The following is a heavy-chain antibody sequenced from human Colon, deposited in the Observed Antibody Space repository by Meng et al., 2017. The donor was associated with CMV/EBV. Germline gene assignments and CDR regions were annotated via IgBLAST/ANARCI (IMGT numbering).Heavy chain of an antibody. CDR2: ISHTGRT. Sequence: SETLSLTCTVSGGSISDFYWSWIRQPPGKGLEWIGYISHTGRTNYNPSLKTEVTISVDTSKNQFSLTLNSVTAADTAVYYCASIYEGSYFIPEYWGQGTLVTVSS. CDR3: ASIYEGSYFIPEY. D-gene: IGHD1-26*01. J-gene: IGHJ4*02. V-gene: IGHV4-59*01. CDR1: GGSISDFY.